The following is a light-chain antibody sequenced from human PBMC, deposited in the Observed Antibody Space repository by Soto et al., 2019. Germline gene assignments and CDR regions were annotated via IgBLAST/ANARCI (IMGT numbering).Light chain of an antibody. CDR3: QQYYSTPPT. J-gene: IGKJ1*01. V-gene: IGKV4-1*01. Sequence: DIVMTQSPDSLAVSLGERATFNCKSSQSVLYSSNNKNYLAWYQQKPGQPPNLLIYWASTRESGVPDRFSGSGSGTDFTLTISSLQAEYVAVYYCQQYYSTPPTFGQGTKVEIK. CDR1: QSVLYSSNNKNY. CDR2: WAS.